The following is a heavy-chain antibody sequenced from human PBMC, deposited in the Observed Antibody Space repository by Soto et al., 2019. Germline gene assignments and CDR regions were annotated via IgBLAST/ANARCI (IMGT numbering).Heavy chain of an antibody. CDR2: IFYSGTT. Sequence: PSETLSLTGTVSGDSISSADYYWSGIRQTPGKGLEWIGHIFYSGTTYYNPSLKSRLTISVDTSKNHFSLRLTSVTAADTAVYYCARDLWVEPELYYYGMDVWGQGTTVTVSS. D-gene: IGHD1-1*01. CDR3: ARDLWVEPELYYYGMDV. CDR1: GDSISSADYY. J-gene: IGHJ6*02. V-gene: IGHV4-30-4*01.